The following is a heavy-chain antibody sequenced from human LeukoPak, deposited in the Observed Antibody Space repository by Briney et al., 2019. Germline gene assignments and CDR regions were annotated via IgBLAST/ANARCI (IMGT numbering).Heavy chain of an antibody. D-gene: IGHD6-19*01. CDR1: GFNFSSYA. J-gene: IGHJ4*02. V-gene: IGHV3-23*01. Sequence: GGSLKLSCAASGFNFSSYAMSWVRQAPGKGLEWVSSISGSGDNTYYAESVKGRFTISRDNSKNTLFLQMNSLRAEDTAVFYCAKRSGYTTGWFFDFWGQGTLVTASS. CDR2: ISGSGDNT. CDR3: AKRSGYTTGWFFDF.